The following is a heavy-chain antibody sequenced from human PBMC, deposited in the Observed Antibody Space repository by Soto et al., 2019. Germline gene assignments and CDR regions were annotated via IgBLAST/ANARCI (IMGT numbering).Heavy chain of an antibody. CDR2: IIPIFGTA. CDR1: GGTFSSYA. D-gene: IGHD4-17*01. Sequence: QVQLVQSGAEVKKPGSSVKVSCKASGGTFSSYAISWVRQAPGQGLEWMGGIIPIFGTANYAQKFQGRVTIPADESTSTADMELSSLRSEDTAVYYCAGRDDYGDYVHAFDIWGQGRMVTVSS. J-gene: IGHJ3*02. CDR3: AGRDDYGDYVHAFDI. V-gene: IGHV1-69*12.